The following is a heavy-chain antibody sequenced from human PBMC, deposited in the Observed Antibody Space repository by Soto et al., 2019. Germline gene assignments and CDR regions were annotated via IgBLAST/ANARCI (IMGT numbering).Heavy chain of an antibody. CDR1: NFSISSAYY. D-gene: IGHD1-26*01. CDR3: ARTQSGSYYSVFNY. V-gene: IGHV4-38-2*01. CDR2: IYRSGTT. Sequence: PSDTLSLTCVVSNFSISSAYYWGWIRQSPGKGLEWIASIYRSGTTSYNPSLKSRVTISVDPSKNQFSLMLTAVTAADTAVYYCARTQSGSYYSVFNYWGRGSLVTVSS. J-gene: IGHJ4*02.